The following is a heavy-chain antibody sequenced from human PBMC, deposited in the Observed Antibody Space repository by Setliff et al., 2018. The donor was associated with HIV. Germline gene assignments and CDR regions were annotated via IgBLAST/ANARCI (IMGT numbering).Heavy chain of an antibody. CDR1: GYSFTSYA. J-gene: IGHJ3*02. CDR2: ISPNSGYT. Sequence: ASVKVSCKASGYSFTSYAISWVRQAPGQGLEWMAWISPNSGYTLFAQKFRGRVTMTADTSTSTAYMDLGSLRSDDTAVYYCSREWVSSSQSSCAFDIWGQGTMVTVSS. CDR3: SREWVSSSQSSCAFDI. V-gene: IGHV1-18*01. D-gene: IGHD6-6*01.